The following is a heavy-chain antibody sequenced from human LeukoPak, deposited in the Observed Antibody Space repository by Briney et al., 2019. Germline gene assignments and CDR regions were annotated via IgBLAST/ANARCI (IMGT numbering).Heavy chain of an antibody. CDR1: AFTFRSYG. D-gene: IGHD6-13*01. CDR3: AKDIAAAGTSGGYMDV. V-gene: IGHV3-30*02. J-gene: IGHJ6*03. Sequence: GGSLRLSCAASAFTFRSYGMHWVRQAPGKGLEWVAFIRYHGSDKYYADSVKDRFTISRDNSKNTLYLQMNSLRAEDTAVYYCAKDIAAAGTSGGYMDVWGKGTTVTISS. CDR2: IRYHGSDK.